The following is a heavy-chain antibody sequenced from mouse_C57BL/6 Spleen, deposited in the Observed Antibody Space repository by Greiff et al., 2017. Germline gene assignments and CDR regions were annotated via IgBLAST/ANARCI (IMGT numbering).Heavy chain of an antibody. J-gene: IGHJ2*01. D-gene: IGHD1-1*01. CDR3: ARYYYDSSYRGYFDY. V-gene: IGHV1-72*01. CDR1: GYTFTIYW. Sequence: QVQLQQPGAELVKPGASVKLSCKASGYTFTIYWMHWVKQRPGRGLEWIGRIDPNSGGTKYNEKFKSKATLTVDKPSRTAYMQLSSLTSEDSAVYYCARYYYDSSYRGYFDYWGQGTTLTVSS. CDR2: IDPNSGGT.